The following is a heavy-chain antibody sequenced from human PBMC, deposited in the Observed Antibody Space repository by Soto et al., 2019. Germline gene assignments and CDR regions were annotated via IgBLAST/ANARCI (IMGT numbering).Heavy chain of an antibody. Sequence: SDTLSLTCTVSGGSVSSGSYYWSWIRQPPGKGLEWIGYIYYSGSTNYNPSLKSRVTISVDTSKNQFSLKLSSVAAADTAVYYCARYMPGVRYYGMDVWGQGTTVTVSS. CDR1: GGSVSSGSYY. V-gene: IGHV4-61*01. CDR3: ARYMPGVRYYGMDV. CDR2: IYYSGST. J-gene: IGHJ6*02. D-gene: IGHD2-2*01.